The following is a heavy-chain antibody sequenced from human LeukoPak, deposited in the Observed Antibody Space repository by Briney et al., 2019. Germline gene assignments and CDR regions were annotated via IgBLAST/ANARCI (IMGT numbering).Heavy chain of an antibody. CDR1: GYIYTHFY. D-gene: IGHD2-15*01. CDR3: SGIYCSSKYCTPGGY. Sequence: GSSVKVSCKASGYIYTHFYIHWVRQAPGQEREGLGWTNPYSGGTQHAQKFQGRVNFTRATSINTADLYMRRLASDDTAVYFCSGIYCSSKYCTPGGYWRQGTLLSVPS. V-gene: IGHV1-2*02. J-gene: IGHJ4*02. CDR2: TNPYSGGT.